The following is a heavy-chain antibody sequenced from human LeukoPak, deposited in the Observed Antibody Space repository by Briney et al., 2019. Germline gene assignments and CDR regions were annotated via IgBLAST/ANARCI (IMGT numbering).Heavy chain of an antibody. CDR2: IYSGGST. Sequence: PGGSLRLSCEASGFTVSSNYMSWVRQAPGKGLEWGSVIYSGGSTYYADSVKGRFTISRDNSKNTLYLQMNSLRAEDTAVYYCARRLVTNYYDYYMDVWGKGTTVTISS. J-gene: IGHJ6*03. CDR1: GFTVSSNY. V-gene: IGHV3-66*01. D-gene: IGHD3-9*01. CDR3: ARRLVTNYYDYYMDV.